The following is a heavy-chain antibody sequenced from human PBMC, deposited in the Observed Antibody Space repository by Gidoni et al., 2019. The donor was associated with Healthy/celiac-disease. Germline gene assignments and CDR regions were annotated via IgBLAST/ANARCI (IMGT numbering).Heavy chain of an antibody. J-gene: IGHJ4*02. D-gene: IGHD6-19*01. CDR1: GCSISSSSYY. CDR3: ARRIGSGLRGSYFDY. Sequence: QLQLQESGPGLVKPSETLSLTCTVPGCSISSSSYYWGWIRQPPGKGLEWIGSIYYSGSTYYNPSLKSRVTISVDTSKNQFSLKLSSVTAADTAVYYCARRIGSGLRGSYFDYWGQGTLVTVSS. V-gene: IGHV4-39*01. CDR2: IYYSGST.